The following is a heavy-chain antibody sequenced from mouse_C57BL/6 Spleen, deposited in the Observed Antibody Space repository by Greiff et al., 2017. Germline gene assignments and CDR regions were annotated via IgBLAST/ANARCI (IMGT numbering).Heavy chain of an antibody. V-gene: IGHV1-82*01. J-gene: IGHJ3*01. CDR1: GYAFSSSW. CDR3: ARYEGYSSAY. D-gene: IGHD2-3*01. Sequence: QVQLQQSGPELVKPGASVKISCKASGYAFSSSWMNWVKQRPGKGLEWIGRIYPGDGDTNYNGKFKGKATLTADKSSSTAYMQLSSLTSEDSAVYFCARYEGYSSAYWGQGTLVTVSA. CDR2: IYPGDGDT.